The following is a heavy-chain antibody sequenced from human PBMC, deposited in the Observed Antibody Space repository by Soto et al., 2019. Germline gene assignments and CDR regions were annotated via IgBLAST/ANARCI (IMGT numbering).Heavy chain of an antibody. V-gene: IGHV3-48*02. J-gene: IGHJ4*02. D-gene: IGHD6-6*01. CDR1: GFTFSSYG. CDR3: ARGGAARPDY. CDR2: ISSSSGTI. Sequence: EVQLVESGGGLVQPGGSLRLSCAASGFTFSSYGMNWVRQAPGKGLEWVSYISSSSGTISYADSVKGRFTISRDNARNSLYLQMNSLRDEDTSMYYCARGGAARPDYWGQGPLVTVSS.